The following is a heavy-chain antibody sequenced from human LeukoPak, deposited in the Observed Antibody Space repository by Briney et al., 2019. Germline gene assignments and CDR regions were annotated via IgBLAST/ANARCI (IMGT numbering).Heavy chain of an antibody. Sequence: PGGSLRLSCAASGFTFSNYWMHWIRQAPGKGLVWVSRINSDGRSTSYADSVKGRFTISRDNAKNTLYLQMNSLRAEDTAVCFCARGTSTTFDYWGQGTLVTVSS. CDR1: GFTFSNYW. CDR3: ARGTSTTFDY. J-gene: IGHJ4*02. D-gene: IGHD2/OR15-2a*01. V-gene: IGHV3-74*01. CDR2: INSDGRST.